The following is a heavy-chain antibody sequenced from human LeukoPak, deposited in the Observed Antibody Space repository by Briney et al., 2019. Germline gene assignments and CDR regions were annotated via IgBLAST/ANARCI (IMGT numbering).Heavy chain of an antibody. Sequence: GGSLRLSCAASGFTFSNYWMSWVRQAPGKGLEWVANIKPDGSDKYYVDSVKGRFTISRDNAKNSLYLQVNSLSAEDTAVYYCAKDGRRGWYEVYWGQGTLVTVSS. CDR2: IKPDGSDK. D-gene: IGHD6-19*01. CDR3: AKDGRRGWYEVY. V-gene: IGHV3-7*01. CDR1: GFTFSNYW. J-gene: IGHJ4*02.